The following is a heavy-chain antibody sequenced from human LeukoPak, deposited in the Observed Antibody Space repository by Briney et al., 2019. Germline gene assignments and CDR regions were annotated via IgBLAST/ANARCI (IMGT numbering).Heavy chain of an antibody. V-gene: IGHV4-34*01. CDR1: GGSFSGYY. J-gene: IGHJ4*02. CDR3: ARESIRGDYGSADY. Sequence: PSETLSLTCAVYGGSFSGYYWSWIRQPPGKGLEWIGEINHSGSTNYNPSLKSRVTISVGTSKNQFSLKLSSVTAADTAVYYCARESIRGDYGSADYWGQGTLVTVSS. D-gene: IGHD4-17*01. CDR2: INHSGST.